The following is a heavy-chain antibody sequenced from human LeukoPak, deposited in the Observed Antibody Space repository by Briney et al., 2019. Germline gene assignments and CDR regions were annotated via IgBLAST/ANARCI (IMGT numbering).Heavy chain of an antibody. D-gene: IGHD4-17*01. CDR2: SSGTGGIT. CDR3: AKDEGYGDYGGYFDY. Sequence: GGSLRLSCAASGFTFSSYAMSWVPQAPGKGLEWVSSSGTGGITYYTDSVKGRFTISRDNSKNTLYLQMNSLRAEDTAVYYCAKDEGYGDYGGYFDYWGQGTLVTVSS. CDR1: GFTFSSYA. J-gene: IGHJ4*02. V-gene: IGHV3-23*01.